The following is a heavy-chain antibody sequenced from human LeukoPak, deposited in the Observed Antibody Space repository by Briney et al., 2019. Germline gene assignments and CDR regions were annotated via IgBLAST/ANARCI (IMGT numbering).Heavy chain of an antibody. V-gene: IGHV3-21*01. D-gene: IGHD1-1*01. CDR3: VRDHNLLIDS. J-gene: IGHJ4*02. CDR2: ISKSGTNI. CDR1: GFPFSSKT. Sequence: PGGSLKFSCAASGFPFSSKTMNWVPQAQGKGLEWVSSISKSGTNIYYADSVTGRFTICRDNAKNSLYLQMNSLRAEDTAVYYCVRDHNLLIDSWGQGALVTVSS.